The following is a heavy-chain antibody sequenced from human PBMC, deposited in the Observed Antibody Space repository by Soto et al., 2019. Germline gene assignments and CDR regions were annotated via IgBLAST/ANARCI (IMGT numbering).Heavy chain of an antibody. D-gene: IGHD2-2*02. J-gene: IGHJ6*03. CDR3: ARQPSIVVVPAAISYMDV. CDR2: IYYSGST. V-gene: IGHV4-39*01. Sequence: PSETLSLTCTVSGGSISSSSYYWGWIRQPPGKGLEWIGSIYYSGSTYYNPSLKSRVTISVDTSKNQFSLKLSSVTAADTAVYYCARQPSIVVVPAAISYMDVWGKGTTVTVSS. CDR1: GGSISSSSYY.